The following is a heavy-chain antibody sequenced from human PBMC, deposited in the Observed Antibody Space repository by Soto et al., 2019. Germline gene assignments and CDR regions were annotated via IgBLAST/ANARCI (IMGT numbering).Heavy chain of an antibody. CDR3: ARERGSGWTFDY. V-gene: IGHV3-48*01. D-gene: IGHD6-19*01. CDR1: GFTFSTYS. J-gene: IGHJ4*02. CDR2: ISSSSTI. Sequence: EVQLVESGGDLVQPGGSLRLSCAASGFTFSTYSMNWVRQAPGKGLEWVSSISSSSTIYYAGSVKGRFTISRDNVQNSLYLQMHSLGAEDTAVYYCARERGSGWTFDYWGQGTLVTVAS.